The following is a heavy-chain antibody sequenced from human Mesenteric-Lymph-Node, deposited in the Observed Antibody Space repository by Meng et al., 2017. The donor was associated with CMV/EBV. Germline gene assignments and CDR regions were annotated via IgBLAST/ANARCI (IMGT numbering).Heavy chain of an antibody. Sequence: ASVKVSCKASGYTFTNYGITWVRQAPGQGLEWMGWISTYDGNTKYGQNFQGRVTMTRDTSISTAYMELSRLRSDDTAVYYCARARRYQLLYGRYYFDYWGQGTLVTVSS. V-gene: IGHV1-18*01. D-gene: IGHD2-2*02. CDR2: ISTYDGNT. J-gene: IGHJ4*02. CDR3: ARARRYQLLYGRYYFDY. CDR1: GYTFTNYG.